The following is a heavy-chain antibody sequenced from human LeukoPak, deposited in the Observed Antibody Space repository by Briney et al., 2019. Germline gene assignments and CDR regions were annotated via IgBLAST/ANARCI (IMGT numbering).Heavy chain of an antibody. CDR3: AKDVIPEVYYYHMDV. J-gene: IGHJ6*04. CDR1: GFTFISYG. D-gene: IGHD2-2*01. V-gene: IGHV3-30*02. Sequence: PGGSLRLSCAASGFTFISYGMHWVRQAPGKGQERVAFIRYDGSDKYYADSVKGRFTISRDNSEHTLYLQMNSLRLEDTAVYYCAKDVIPEVYYYHMDVWGKGTTVTVSS. CDR2: IRYDGSDK.